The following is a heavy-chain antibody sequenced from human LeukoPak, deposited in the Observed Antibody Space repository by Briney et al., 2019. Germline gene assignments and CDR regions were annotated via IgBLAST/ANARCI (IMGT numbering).Heavy chain of an antibody. CDR3: ARDNSVGDIAWWFDP. D-gene: IGHD1-26*01. CDR1: GYTFTGYY. V-gene: IGHV1-2*02. J-gene: IGHJ5*02. CDR2: INPKSGDT. Sequence: ASVMVSCKASGYTFTGYYMHWVRQAPGQGLEWMGLINPKSGDTNYAHKFQGRVTMTRDMSTTTDYMELSSPRSEDTAVYYCARDNSVGDIAWWFDPWGQGTLVTVSS.